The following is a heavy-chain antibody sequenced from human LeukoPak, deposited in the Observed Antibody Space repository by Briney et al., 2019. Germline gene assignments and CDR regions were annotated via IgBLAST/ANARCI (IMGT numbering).Heavy chain of an antibody. V-gene: IGHV3-74*01. CDR2: INNDGSST. CDR1: GFTFSSYW. CDR3: ARDRRDYGGPFDY. J-gene: IGHJ4*02. D-gene: IGHD4-23*01. Sequence: GGSLRLSCAASGFTFSSYWIHWVRQAPGEGLVWVSYINNDGSSTVYADSVKGRFTTSRDNAKNTLYLQMNSLRVEDTAVYYCARDRRDYGGPFDYWGQGTLVTVSS.